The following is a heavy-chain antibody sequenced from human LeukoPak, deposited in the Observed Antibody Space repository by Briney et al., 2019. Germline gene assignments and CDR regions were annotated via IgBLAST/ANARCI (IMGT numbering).Heavy chain of an antibody. V-gene: IGHV3-23*01. D-gene: IGHD6-13*01. Sequence: GGSLRLSCAASGFTFSSYAMSWVRQAPGKGLKWVSAISGSGGSTYYADSVKGRFTISRDNSKNTLYLQMNSLRAEDTAVYYCATTELIQQLVPFDYWGQGTLVTVSS. CDR2: ISGSGGST. CDR1: GFTFSSYA. J-gene: IGHJ4*02. CDR3: ATTELIQQLVPFDY.